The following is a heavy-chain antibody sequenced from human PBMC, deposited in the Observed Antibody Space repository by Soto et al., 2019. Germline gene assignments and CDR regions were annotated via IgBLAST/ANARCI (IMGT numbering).Heavy chain of an antibody. V-gene: IGHV3-48*03. CDR3: ARSRDIYMIVDY. Sequence: GGSLRLSCAASGFTFSSYEMNWVRQAPGKGLEWVSYISSSGSTIYYADSVKGRFTISRDNAKNSLYLQMNSLRAEDTAVYYCARSRDIYMIVDYWGQGTLVTVSS. CDR1: GFTFSSYE. CDR2: ISSSGSTI. D-gene: IGHD2-15*01. J-gene: IGHJ4*02.